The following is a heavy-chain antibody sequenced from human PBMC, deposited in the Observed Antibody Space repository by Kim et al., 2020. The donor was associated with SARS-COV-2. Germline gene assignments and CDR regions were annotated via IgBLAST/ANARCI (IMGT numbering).Heavy chain of an antibody. CDR1: GYTFTSYD. J-gene: IGHJ6*03. CDR2: MNPNSGNT. V-gene: IGHV1-8*01. Sequence: ASVKVSCKASGYTFTSYDIHWVRQVTGQVLEWMGWMNPNSGNTGYAQKFQGRVTMTWNTSISTAYMELSSLRSEDTAVYYCARGIRRRITIFGVVMGYYYYVDVWGEGTTVTVSS. CDR3: ARGIRRRITIFGVVMGYYYYVDV. D-gene: IGHD3-3*01.